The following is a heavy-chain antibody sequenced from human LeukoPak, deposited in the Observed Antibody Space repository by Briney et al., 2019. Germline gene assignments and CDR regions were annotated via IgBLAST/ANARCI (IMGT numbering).Heavy chain of an antibody. CDR1: GFTFSSFG. Sequence: PGGSLRLSCAASGFTFSSFGMHWVRQAPGKGLEWVAVISYDGSNKYYADSVKGRFTISRDNSKNTLYLQMNSLRAEDTAVYYCAKDLSGGIVGATLDYWGQGTLVTDSS. V-gene: IGHV3-30*18. CDR3: AKDLSGGIVGATLDY. D-gene: IGHD1-26*01. CDR2: ISYDGSNK. J-gene: IGHJ4*02.